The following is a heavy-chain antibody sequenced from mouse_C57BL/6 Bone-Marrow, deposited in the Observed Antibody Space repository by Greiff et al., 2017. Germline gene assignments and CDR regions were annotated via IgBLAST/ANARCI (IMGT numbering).Heavy chain of an antibody. CDR2: INPSSGYT. CDR1: GYTFTSYT. CDR3: ATNWGFDY. Sequence: VQLQESGAELARPGASVKMSCKASGYTFTSYTMHWVKQRPGQGLEWIGDINPSSGYTKYNQKFKDKATLTADKSSSTAYMQLSSLTSEDSPVYYCATNWGFDYWGQVTTLTVSS. J-gene: IGHJ2*01. V-gene: IGHV1-4*01. D-gene: IGHD4-1*01.